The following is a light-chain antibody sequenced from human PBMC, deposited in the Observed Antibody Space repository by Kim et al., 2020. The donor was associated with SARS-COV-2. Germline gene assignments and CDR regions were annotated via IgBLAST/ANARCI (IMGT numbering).Light chain of an antibody. CDR3: SSYTTTSTPVV. Sequence: QCITLSCTGSSSDIGGYDYVTWYQQYPDKAPKLMIYDVSNRPSVVSDRFSGSKSGNTASLTISGLQTEDEADYYCSSYTTTSTPVVFGGGTQLTVL. V-gene: IGLV2-14*03. CDR2: DVS. J-gene: IGLJ2*01. CDR1: SSDIGGYDY.